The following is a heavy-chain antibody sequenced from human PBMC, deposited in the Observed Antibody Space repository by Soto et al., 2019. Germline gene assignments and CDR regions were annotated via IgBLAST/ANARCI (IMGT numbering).Heavy chain of an antibody. CDR1: GFTFGPYG. V-gene: IGHV3-33*01. CDR2: IWYDGSVK. J-gene: IGHJ4*02. Sequence: GGSLRLSCAASGFTFGPYGMHWVRQAPGKGLEWVAGIWYDGSVKTYADSVKGRFSISRDNSQNTVYLQMNTLRAGDTAVYYCARADCGGQCPCDYWGQGTLVTVSS. D-gene: IGHD2-21*01. CDR3: ARADCGGQCPCDY.